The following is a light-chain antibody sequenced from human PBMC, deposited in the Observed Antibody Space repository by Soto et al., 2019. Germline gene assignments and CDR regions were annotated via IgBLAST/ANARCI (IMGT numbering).Light chain of an antibody. CDR2: AVS. CDR3: NSYTSSSALV. Sequence: QSALTQPASVSGSPGQSITISCTGTSSDVGGYNYVSWCQHHPGKAPKLVLYAVSNRPSGVSTRFSGSKSGNTASLTISGLQAEDEADYYSNSYTSSSALVFGTGTKLTVL. J-gene: IGLJ1*01. V-gene: IGLV2-14*01. CDR1: SSDVGGYNY.